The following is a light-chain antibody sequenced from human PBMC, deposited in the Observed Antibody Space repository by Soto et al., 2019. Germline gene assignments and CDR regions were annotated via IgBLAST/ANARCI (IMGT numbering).Light chain of an antibody. J-gene: IGLJ1*01. Sequence: QSFLTQPASVSGSPGQSITISCSGTSSDVGSYNHVAWYQQFPGKTPKLIIYEVTYRPSGVSHRFSASKSGNTASLTISGLQAEDEADYYCISYTGSSTSYVFGTGTKVTVL. CDR1: SSDVGSYNH. CDR2: EVT. CDR3: ISYTGSSTSYV. V-gene: IGLV2-14*01.